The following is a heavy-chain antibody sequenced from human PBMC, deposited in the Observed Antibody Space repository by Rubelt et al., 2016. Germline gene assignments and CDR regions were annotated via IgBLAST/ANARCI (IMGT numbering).Heavy chain of an antibody. D-gene: IGHD6-6*01. V-gene: IGHV3-23*01. Sequence: GGGLVQPGGSLRLSCAASGFTFSNYAMSWVRQAPGKGLEWVSSIPGSSAITYYAGSVKGRFTISRDNSKNTLYLQMNSLRAEDTAVYYCAREKVLWWQLVHYYYYYGMDVWGQGTTVTVSS. J-gene: IGHJ6*02. CDR3: AREKVLWWQLVHYYYYYGMDV. CDR2: IPGSSAIT. CDR1: GFTFSNYA.